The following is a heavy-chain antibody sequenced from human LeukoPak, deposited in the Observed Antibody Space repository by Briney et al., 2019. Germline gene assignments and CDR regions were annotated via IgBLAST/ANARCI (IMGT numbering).Heavy chain of an antibody. CDR2: FDPEDGET. CDR3: ATDLGGGSGRSTDV. V-gene: IGHV1-24*01. J-gene: IGHJ6*02. Sequence: ASVKVSCKVSGYTLTELSMHWVRQAPGKGLEWMGGFDPEDGETIYAQKFQGRVTMTEDTSTDTAYMELSSLRSEDTAVYYCATDLGGGSGRSTDVWGQGTTVTVSS. D-gene: IGHD3-10*01. CDR1: GYTLTELS.